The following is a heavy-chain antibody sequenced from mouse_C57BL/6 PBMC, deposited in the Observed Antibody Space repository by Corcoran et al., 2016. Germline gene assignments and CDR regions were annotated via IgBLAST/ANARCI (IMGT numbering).Heavy chain of an antibody. J-gene: IGHJ1*03. V-gene: IGHV8-12*01. CDR1: GFSLSTSGMG. CDR3: ARKRFTTVGDWYFDV. Sequence: QVTLKESGPGILQSSQTLSLTCSFSGFSLSTSGMGVSWIRQPSGKGLEWLAHIYWDDDKRYNPSLKSRLTISKDTSRNQVFLKITSVDTADTATYYCARKRFTTVGDWYFDVWGTGTTVTVSS. D-gene: IGHD1-1*01. CDR2: IYWDDDK.